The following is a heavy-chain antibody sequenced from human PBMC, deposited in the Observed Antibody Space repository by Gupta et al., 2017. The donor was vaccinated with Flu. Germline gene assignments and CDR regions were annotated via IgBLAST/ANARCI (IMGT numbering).Heavy chain of an antibody. CDR2: IGTAADT. D-gene: IGHD3-10*01. Sequence: EVQLVESGGGLVQPGGSLRLSCAASGFTFSSYDMHWVRQTTGKGLEWVSAIGTAADTYYPGSVKGRFTISREDAKNSLYLQMNSLRAGDTAVYYCARVRGPKNYDSGSFYGYSMDVWGQGTTVTVSS. CDR3: ARVRGPKNYDSGSFYGYSMDV. V-gene: IGHV3-13*04. J-gene: IGHJ6*02. CDR1: GFTFSSYD.